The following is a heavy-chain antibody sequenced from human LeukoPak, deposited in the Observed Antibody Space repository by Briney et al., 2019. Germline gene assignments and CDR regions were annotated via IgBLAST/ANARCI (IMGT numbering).Heavy chain of an antibody. V-gene: IGHV4-59*01. J-gene: IGHJ4*02. Sequence: SETLSLTCTVSGGSISSYYWSWIRQPPGKGLEWIGYIYYSGSTNYNPSLKSRVTISVDTSKNQFSLKLSSVTAADTAVYYCARAYDFWSGYYFDYWGQGTLVTVSS. CDR1: GGSISSYY. CDR2: IYYSGST. CDR3: ARAYDFWSGYYFDY. D-gene: IGHD3-3*01.